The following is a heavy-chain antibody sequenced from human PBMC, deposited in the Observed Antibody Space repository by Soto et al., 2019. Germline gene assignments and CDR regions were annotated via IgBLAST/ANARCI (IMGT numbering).Heavy chain of an antibody. CDR3: VRQGFGRLQGLVDV. V-gene: IGHV4-59*08. CDR2: IDSSGGT. Sequence: QVQLQESGPGLVKPSETLSLTCTVSDDSSSSYKGSWIRQPPGRRLEWIGYIDSSGGTRYNPSLQSRVTISVDTSTKQFSLKLSSVTAADTAVYYCVRQGFGRLQGLVDVWGQGTTVTVSS. CDR1: DDSSSSYK. J-gene: IGHJ6*02. D-gene: IGHD3-10*01.